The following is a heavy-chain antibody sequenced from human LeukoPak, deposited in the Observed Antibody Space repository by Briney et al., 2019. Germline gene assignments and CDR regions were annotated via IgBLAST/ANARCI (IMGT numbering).Heavy chain of an antibody. CDR3: ALTYYDILTGYYTFDY. Sequence: QSGGSLRLSCAASGFTFSGSAMNWVRQASGKGLEWVGRIRSKANSYATTYAASVKGKFTISRDDSKNTAYLQMNSLKTEDTAVYYCALTYYDILTGYYTFDYWGQGTLVTVSS. CDR2: IRSKANSYAT. J-gene: IGHJ4*02. CDR1: GFTFSGSA. D-gene: IGHD3-9*01. V-gene: IGHV3-73*01.